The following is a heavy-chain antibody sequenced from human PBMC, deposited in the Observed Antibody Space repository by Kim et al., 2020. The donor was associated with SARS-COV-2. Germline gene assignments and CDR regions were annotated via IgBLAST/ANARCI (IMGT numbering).Heavy chain of an antibody. D-gene: IGHD3-16*01. J-gene: IGHJ6*02. CDR3: AKDRDVFGGLYGMDV. CDR1: GFTFSSYG. V-gene: IGHV3-30*18. Sequence: GGSLRLSCAASGFTFSSYGMHWVRQAPGKGLEWVAVISYDGSNKYYADSVKGRFTISRDNSKNTLYLQMNSLRAEDTAVYYCAKDRDVFGGLYGMDVWGQGTTVTVSS. CDR2: ISYDGSNK.